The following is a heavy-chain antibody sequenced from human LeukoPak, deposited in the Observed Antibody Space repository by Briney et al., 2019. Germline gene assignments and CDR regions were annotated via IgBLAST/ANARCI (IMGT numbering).Heavy chain of an antibody. J-gene: IGHJ4*02. Sequence: SETLSLTCTVSGGSVSSGSYYWGWIRQPPGKGLEWIGSIYYSGSTYYNPSLKGRVTISVDTSKNQFSLKLSSVTAADTAVYYCARQNYDFWSGYYTVPYNWGQGTLVTVSS. CDR2: IYYSGST. V-gene: IGHV4-39*01. CDR1: GGSVSSGSYY. D-gene: IGHD3-3*01. CDR3: ARQNYDFWSGYYTVPYN.